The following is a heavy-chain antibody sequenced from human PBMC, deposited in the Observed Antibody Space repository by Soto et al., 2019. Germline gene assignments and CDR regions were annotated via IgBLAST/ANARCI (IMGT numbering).Heavy chain of an antibody. CDR3: ARDRYYDSSGYYYI. CDR2: IYYSGST. CDR1: GGSISSGDYY. J-gene: IGHJ4*02. D-gene: IGHD3-22*01. Sequence: SETLSLTCTVSGGSISSGDYYWSWIRQPPGKGLEWIGYIYYSGSTYYNPSLKSRVTISVDTSKNQFSLKLSSVTAADTAVYYCARDRYYDSSGYYYIWGQATLVTVSS. V-gene: IGHV4-30-4*01.